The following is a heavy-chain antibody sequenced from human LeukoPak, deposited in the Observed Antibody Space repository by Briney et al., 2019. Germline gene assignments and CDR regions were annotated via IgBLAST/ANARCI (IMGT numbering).Heavy chain of an antibody. CDR1: GGSFSGYY. Sequence: SETLSLTCAVYGGSFSGYYWSWIRQPPGKGLEWIGEINHSGSTNYNPSLKSRVTISVDTSKNQFSLKLGSVTAADTAVYYCARLPHGYCSSTSCTWGQGTLVTVSS. V-gene: IGHV4-34*01. CDR2: INHSGST. D-gene: IGHD2-2*01. CDR3: ARLPHGYCSSTSCT. J-gene: IGHJ4*02.